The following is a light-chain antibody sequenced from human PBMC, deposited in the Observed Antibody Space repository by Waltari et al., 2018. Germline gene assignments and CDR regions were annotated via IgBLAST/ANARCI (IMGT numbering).Light chain of an antibody. CDR2: SDS. CDR3: QVWDSSTVV. J-gene: IGLJ2*01. V-gene: IGLV3-9*01. Sequence: SYEPTQPLSVSVALGQTARITCGGNNIGSKNVHWYQQKPGQAPVLVIYSDSNRPSGIPERFSGSNSGNTATLTISRDQGGDEADYYCQVWDSSTVVFGGGTKLTVL. CDR1: NIGSKN.